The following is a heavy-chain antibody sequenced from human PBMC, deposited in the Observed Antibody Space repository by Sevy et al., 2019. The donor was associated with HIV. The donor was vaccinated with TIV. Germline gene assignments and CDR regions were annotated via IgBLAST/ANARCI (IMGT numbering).Heavy chain of an antibody. V-gene: IGHV1-18*04. D-gene: IGHD6-19*01. CDR3: ARGRGIAVAGGGYYSDY. CDR2: ISTYNGKT. CDR1: GYTFSRSV. Sequence: ASVKVSCMASGYTFSRSVITWVRQAPGQGLEWMGWISTYNGKTNYAQKFQDRVTMTTDTSTNTAYMELRSLRSDDTAIYFCARGRGIAVAGGGYYSDYWGQGTRVTVSS. J-gene: IGHJ4*02.